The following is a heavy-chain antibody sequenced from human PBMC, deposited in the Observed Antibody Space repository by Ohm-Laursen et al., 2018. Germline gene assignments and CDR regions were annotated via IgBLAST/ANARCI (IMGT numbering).Heavy chain of an antibody. V-gene: IGHV4-39*01. CDR2: VYYSGST. J-gene: IGHJ6*02. D-gene: IGHD3-22*01. CDR1: GGSISSSSFY. CDR3: ARTGADMIVHYYYGMDV. Sequence: GTLSLTCTVSGGSISSSSFYWGWIRQPPGKGLEWIGSVYYSGSTYYNPSLKNRVTISVDTSKSQFSLKLSSVTAADTAVYYCARTGADMIVHYYYGMDVWGQGTTVTVSS.